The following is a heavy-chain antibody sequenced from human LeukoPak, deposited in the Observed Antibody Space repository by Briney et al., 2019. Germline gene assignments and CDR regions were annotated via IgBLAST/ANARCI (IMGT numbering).Heavy chain of an antibody. J-gene: IGHJ6*02. D-gene: IGHD2-15*01. CDR1: GFTFSSYG. CDR2: ISYDGSNK. Sequence: PGGSLRLSCAASGFTFSSYGMHWVRQAPGKGLEWVAAISYDGSNKYYADSVKGRFTISRDNSKNTLYLQMNSLRAEDTAVYYCARVSSGNYYYGMDVWGQGTTVTVSS. CDR3: ARVSSGNYYYGMDV. V-gene: IGHV3-30*03.